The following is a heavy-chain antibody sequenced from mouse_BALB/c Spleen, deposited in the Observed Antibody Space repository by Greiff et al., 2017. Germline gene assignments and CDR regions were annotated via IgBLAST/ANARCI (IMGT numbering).Heavy chain of an antibody. CDR3: ARYGNCDFYYAMDY. V-gene: IGHV5-17*02. J-gene: IGHJ4*01. D-gene: IGHD4-1*01. CDR1: GFTFSSFG. CDR2: ISSGSSTI. Sequence: EVHLVESGGGLVQPGGSRKLSCAASGFTFSSFGMHWVRQAPEKGLEWVAYISSGSSTIYYADTVKGRFTISRDNPKNTLFLQMTSLRSEDTAMYYCARYGNCDFYYAMDYWGQGTSVTVSS.